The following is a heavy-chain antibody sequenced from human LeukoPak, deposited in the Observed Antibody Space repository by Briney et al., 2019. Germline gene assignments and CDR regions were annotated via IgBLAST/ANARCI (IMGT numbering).Heavy chain of an antibody. CDR2: IRYDGSNK. J-gene: IGHJ4*02. V-gene: IGHV3-30*02. CDR1: GFTFSSYG. D-gene: IGHD6-19*01. Sequence: GGSLRLSCAASGFTFSSYGMHWVRQAPGKGLEWVAFIRYDGSNKYYADSVKGRFTISRDNSKNTLYLQMNSLRAEDTAVYYCARAKSSGWLGEDYFDYWGQGTLVTVSS. CDR3: ARAKSSGWLGEDYFDY.